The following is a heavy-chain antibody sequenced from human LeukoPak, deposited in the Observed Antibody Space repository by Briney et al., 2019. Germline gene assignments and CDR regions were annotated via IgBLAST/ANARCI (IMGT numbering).Heavy chain of an antibody. D-gene: IGHD2-15*01. CDR3: ARDTVVTDAFDI. V-gene: IGHV4-30-4*01. J-gene: IGHJ3*02. CDR2: IYYSGST. CDR1: GGSISSGDYY. Sequence: PSETLSLTCTVSGGSISSGDYYWSWIRQPPGKGLEWIGYIYYSGSTYYNPSLKSRVTISVDTSKNQFSLKLSSVTAADTAVYYCARDTVVTDAFDIWGQGTMVTVSS.